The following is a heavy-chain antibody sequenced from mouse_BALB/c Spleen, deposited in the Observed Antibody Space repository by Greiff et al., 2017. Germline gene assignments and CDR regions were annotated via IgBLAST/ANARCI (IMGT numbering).Heavy chain of an antibody. CDR2: IDPANGNT. Sequence: QLQQSGAELVKPGASVKLSCTASGFNIKDTYMHWVKQRPEQGLEWIGRIDPANGNTKYDPKFQGKATITADTSSNTAYLQLSSLTSEDTAVYYCARLYYDYDGFAYWGQGTLVTVSA. J-gene: IGHJ3*01. V-gene: IGHV14-3*02. CDR3: ARLYYDYDGFAY. D-gene: IGHD2-4*01. CDR1: GFNIKDTY.